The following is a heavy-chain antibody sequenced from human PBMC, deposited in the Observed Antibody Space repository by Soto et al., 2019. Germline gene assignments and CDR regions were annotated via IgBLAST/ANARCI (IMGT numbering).Heavy chain of an antibody. J-gene: IGHJ3*02. D-gene: IGHD3-10*01. V-gene: IGHV3-23*01. Sequence: EVQLLESGGGLVQPGGSLRLSCAASGFTFSSYAMSWVRQAPGKGLEWVSAISGSGGSTYYADSVKGRFTISRDNSKNPLYLQMNSLRAEDTAVYYCAKDPVLLWFGEPLWGAFDIWGQGTMVTVSS. CDR1: GFTFSSYA. CDR2: ISGSGGST. CDR3: AKDPVLLWFGEPLWGAFDI.